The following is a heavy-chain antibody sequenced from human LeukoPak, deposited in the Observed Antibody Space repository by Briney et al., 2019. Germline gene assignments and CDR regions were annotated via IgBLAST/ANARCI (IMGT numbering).Heavy chain of an antibody. CDR1: GFTFSSYD. CDR2: IGTTGDT. D-gene: IGHD3-10*01. CDR3: ARTVALVRGVNYFDY. Sequence: PGGSLRLSCAASGFTFSSYDMHWVRQVTGKYLEWVSAIGTTGDTYYPGSVKGRFTISRENAKNSLYLQMNSLRAGDTAVYYCARTVALVRGVNYFDYWGQGTLVTVSS. V-gene: IGHV3-13*01. J-gene: IGHJ4*02.